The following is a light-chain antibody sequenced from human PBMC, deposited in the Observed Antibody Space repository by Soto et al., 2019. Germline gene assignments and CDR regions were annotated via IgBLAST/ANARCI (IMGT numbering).Light chain of an antibody. Sequence: DIQMTQSPSSLSASVGDRVTITCRASQSISSYLNWYQQKPGKAPKLLIYAASSLQSGVPSRFSGSGSCTDFTLTISSLQPEDFATYYCQQSYSTHPLTFGGGTKVEIK. J-gene: IGKJ4*01. CDR3: QQSYSTHPLT. CDR2: AAS. V-gene: IGKV1-39*01. CDR1: QSISSY.